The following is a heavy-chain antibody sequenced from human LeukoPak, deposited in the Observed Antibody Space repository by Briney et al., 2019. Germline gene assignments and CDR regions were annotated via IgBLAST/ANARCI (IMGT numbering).Heavy chain of an antibody. V-gene: IGHV3-15*01. CDR3: TTGAPRAYSGSYSNC. CDR2: IKSKTDGGTT. Sequence: GGSLRLSCAASGLTSSNAWIRWLRQAPGKGRGWVGRIKSKTDGGTTDYAAPVKGRFTISRDDSQNTLYLQMNSLKAEDTAVYYCTTGAPRAYSGSYSNCWGQGTLVTVSS. J-gene: IGHJ4*02. CDR1: GLTSSNAW. D-gene: IGHD1-26*01.